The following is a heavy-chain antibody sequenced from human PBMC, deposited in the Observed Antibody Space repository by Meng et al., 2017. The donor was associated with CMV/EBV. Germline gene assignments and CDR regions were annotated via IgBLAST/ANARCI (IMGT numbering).Heavy chain of an antibody. D-gene: IGHD3-3*01. CDR2: IYYSGST. CDR1: GGSISSYY. J-gene: IGHJ4*02. CDR3: ARALRFLEWLPDY. Sequence: GSLRLSCTVSGGSISSYYWSWIRQPPGKGLEWIGYIYYSGSTNYNPSLKSRVTISVDTSKNQFSLKLSSVTAADTAVYYCARALRFLEWLPDYWGQGTLVTVSS. V-gene: IGHV4-59*01.